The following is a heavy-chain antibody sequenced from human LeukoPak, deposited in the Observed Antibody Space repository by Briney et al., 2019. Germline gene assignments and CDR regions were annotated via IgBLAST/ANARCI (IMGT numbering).Heavy chain of an antibody. CDR1: GYTFTSYY. D-gene: IGHD6-19*01. Sequence: ASVKVSCKASGYTFTSYYMPWVRQAPGQGLEWMGIINPSGGSTSYAQKFQGRVTMTRDTSTSTVYMELSSLRSEDTAVYYCASKDTSGWYEEAWGQGSLVTVSS. V-gene: IGHV1-46*01. CDR2: INPSGGST. J-gene: IGHJ5*02. CDR3: ASKDTSGWYEEA.